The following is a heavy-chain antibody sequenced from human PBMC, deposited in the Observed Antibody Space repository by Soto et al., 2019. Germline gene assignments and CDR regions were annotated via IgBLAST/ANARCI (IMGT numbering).Heavy chain of an antibody. CDR1: GGSISSYY. J-gene: IGHJ4*02. CDR2: IYYTGST. D-gene: IGHD3-10*01. V-gene: IGHV4-59*01. CDR3: ARARGSYYNFDY. Sequence: SETLSLTCTVSGGSISSYYWSWIRQPPGKGLEWIGYIYYTGSTNYNPSLKSRVTISVDTSKNQFSLKLNSVTAADTALFYCARARGSYYNFDYWGQGTLVTVSS.